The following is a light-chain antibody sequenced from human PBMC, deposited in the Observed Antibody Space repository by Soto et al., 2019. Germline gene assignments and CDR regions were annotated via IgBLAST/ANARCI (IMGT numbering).Light chain of an antibody. Sequence: QAVVPQEPSLTVSPGGTVTLTCASSSGAVTGAYYPNWFQQKPGQAPRSLIYSESKKHSWTPARFSGSLLGGKAALTLSGVQPEDEAEYYCLLYYAGAWVFGGGPKLTVL. J-gene: IGLJ3*02. CDR2: SES. CDR3: LLYYAGAWV. CDR1: SGAVTGAYY. V-gene: IGLV7-43*01.